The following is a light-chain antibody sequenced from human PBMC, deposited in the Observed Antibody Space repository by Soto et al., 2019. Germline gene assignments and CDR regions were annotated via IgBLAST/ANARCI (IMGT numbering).Light chain of an antibody. CDR1: SSNIGINT. CDR2: GTD. V-gene: IGLV1-44*01. Sequence: QSALTQPPSASGTPGQRVTISCSGSSSNIGINTVNWYQHLPGTAPQLLIYGTDQRPSGVPDRFSASKSGTSASLAITGLQSEDEADYYCAAWDDSLNGYVFGSGTKLTVL. CDR3: AAWDDSLNGYV. J-gene: IGLJ1*01.